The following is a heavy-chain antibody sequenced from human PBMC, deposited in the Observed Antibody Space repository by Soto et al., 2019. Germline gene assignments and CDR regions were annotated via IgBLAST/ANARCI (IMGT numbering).Heavy chain of an antibody. V-gene: IGHV3-23*01. CDR2: ISGSGGST. D-gene: IGHD6-13*01. Sequence: GGSLRLSCAASGFTFSSYAMSWVRQAPGKGLEWVSAISGSGGSTYYADSVKGRFTISRDNSKNTLYLQMNSLRAEDTAVYYCAKDFPATISSSWYAFDYWGQGTLVTVSS. J-gene: IGHJ4*02. CDR3: AKDFPATISSSWYAFDY. CDR1: GFTFSSYA.